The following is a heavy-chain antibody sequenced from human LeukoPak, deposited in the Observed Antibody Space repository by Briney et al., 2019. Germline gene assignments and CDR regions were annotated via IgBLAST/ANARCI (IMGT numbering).Heavy chain of an antibody. J-gene: IGHJ3*02. CDR1: GGSISSYY. Sequence: PSETLSLTCTVSGGSISSYYWSWIRQPPGKGLEWIGYIYYSGSTNYNPSLKSQVTISVDTSKNQFSLKLSSVTAADTAVYYCAVDHDAFDIWGQGTMVTVSS. CDR2: IYYSGST. CDR3: AVDHDAFDI. V-gene: IGHV4-59*01.